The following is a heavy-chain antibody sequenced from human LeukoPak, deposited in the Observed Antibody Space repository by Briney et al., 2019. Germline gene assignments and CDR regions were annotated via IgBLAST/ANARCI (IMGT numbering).Heavy chain of an antibody. J-gene: IGHJ4*02. CDR2: ISDSGTST. V-gene: IGHV3-23*01. D-gene: IGHD2-2*01. CDR1: GFTFSNYA. Sequence: GGSLRLSCAASGFTFSNYAMTWVCQAPGKGLQWVSSISDSGTSTDYADSVKGRFTIARDNSKNTVYLQMNSLRAGDTAVYYCAKGPRYCSSTSCYRGDYWGQGTLVTVSS. CDR3: AKGPRYCSSTSCYRGDY.